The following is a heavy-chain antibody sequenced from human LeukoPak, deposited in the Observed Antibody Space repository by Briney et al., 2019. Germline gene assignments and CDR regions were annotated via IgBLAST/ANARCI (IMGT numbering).Heavy chain of an antibody. CDR3: ARDAIAVAGEFDY. J-gene: IGHJ4*02. CDR1: GITLSSNY. Sequence: GGSLRLSCVASGITLSSNYMSWVRQAPGKGLEWVSAFYADGSIYYADSVKGRFTISRDNAKNSLYLQMNSLRAEDTAVYYCARDAIAVAGEFDYWGQGTLVTVSS. D-gene: IGHD6-19*01. CDR2: FYADGSI. V-gene: IGHV3-66*01.